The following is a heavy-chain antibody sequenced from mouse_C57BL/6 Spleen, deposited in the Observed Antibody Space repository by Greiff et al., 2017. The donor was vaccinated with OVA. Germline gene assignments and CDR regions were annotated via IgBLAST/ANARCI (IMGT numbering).Heavy chain of an antibody. CDR3: ARWGTSYAMDY. J-gene: IGHJ4*01. CDR2: IRNKANGYTT. V-gene: IGHV7-3*01. D-gene: IGHD3-3*01. CDR1: GFTFTDYY. Sequence: EVKLQESGGGLVQPGGSLSLSCAASGFTFTDYYMSWVRQPPGKALEWLGFIRNKANGYTTEYSASVKGRFTISRDNSQSILYLQMNALRAEDSATYYCARWGTSYAMDYWGQGTSVTVSS.